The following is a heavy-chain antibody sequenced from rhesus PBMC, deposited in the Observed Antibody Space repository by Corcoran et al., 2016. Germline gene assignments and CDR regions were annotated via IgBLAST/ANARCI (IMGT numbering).Heavy chain of an antibody. J-gene: IGHJ4*01. Sequence: QVTLKESGPALVKPTQTLTLTCAISGFSLSTSGMGVGWIRQPPGKTLEWLAHIFWDDEKRYHTSLQRRLTISKDTSKNQVVLTMTNMDPVDTATYYCARQTYYNFWSVYYYFDYWGQGVLVTVSS. CDR2: IFWDDEK. CDR1: GFSLSTSGMG. D-gene: IGHD3-3*01. CDR3: ARQTYYNFWSVYYYFDY. V-gene: IGHV2-1*01.